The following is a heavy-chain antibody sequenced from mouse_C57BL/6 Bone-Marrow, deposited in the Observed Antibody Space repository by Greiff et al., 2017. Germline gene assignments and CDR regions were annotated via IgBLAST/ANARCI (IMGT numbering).Heavy chain of an antibody. Sequence: DVQLVESGGGLVKPGGSLKLSCAASGFTFSDYGMHWVRQAPEKGLEWVAYISSGSSTIYYADTVKGRFTISRDNAKNTLFLQMTSLRSADTAMYYCARLHYYGSTYWYFDVWGTGTTVTVSS. V-gene: IGHV5-17*01. CDR3: ARLHYYGSTYWYFDV. J-gene: IGHJ1*03. CDR1: GFTFSDYG. CDR2: ISSGSSTI. D-gene: IGHD1-1*01.